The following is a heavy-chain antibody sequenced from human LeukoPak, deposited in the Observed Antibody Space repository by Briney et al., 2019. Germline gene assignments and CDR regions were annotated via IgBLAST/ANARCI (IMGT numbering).Heavy chain of an antibody. D-gene: IGHD3-10*01. CDR2: ISAYNGNT. J-gene: IGHJ4*02. Sequence: ASVKVSCKASGYTFTSYGISWVRQAPGQGLEWMGWISAYNGNTNYAQKLQGRVTMTTDTSTSTAYMELRSLRSDDTAVYYCARANNMVRGVIPFDYWGQGTLVTVSS. CDR3: ARANNMVRGVIPFDY. V-gene: IGHV1-18*01. CDR1: GYTFTSYG.